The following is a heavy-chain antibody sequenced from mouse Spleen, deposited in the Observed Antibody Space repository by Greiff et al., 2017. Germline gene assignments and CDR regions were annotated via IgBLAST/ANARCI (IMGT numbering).Heavy chain of an antibody. CDR2: ISSGGSYT. J-gene: IGHJ2*01. CDR3: ARHEDGPRYFDY. D-gene: IGHD2-3*01. CDR1: GFTFSSYG. V-gene: IGHV5-6*01. Sequence: EVKLMESGGDLVKPGGSLKLSCAASGFTFSSYGMSWVRQTPDKRLEWVATISSGGSYTYYPDSVKGRFTISRDNAKNTLYLQMSSLKSEDTAMYYCARHEDGPRYFDYWGQGTTLTVSS.